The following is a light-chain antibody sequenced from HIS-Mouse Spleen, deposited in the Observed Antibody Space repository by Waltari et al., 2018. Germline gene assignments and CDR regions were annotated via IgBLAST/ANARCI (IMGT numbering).Light chain of an antibody. CDR1: QSVSSN. V-gene: IGKV3-15*01. Sequence: EIVMTQSPATLSVSPGERATLSCRASQSVSSNLAWYQQKPGQAPRLLIHGASTRATGIPARFSGSGSGTEFTLTISSMQSEDFAVYYCQQYNNWPRWTFGQGTKVEIK. CDR2: GAS. CDR3: QQYNNWPRWT. J-gene: IGKJ1*01.